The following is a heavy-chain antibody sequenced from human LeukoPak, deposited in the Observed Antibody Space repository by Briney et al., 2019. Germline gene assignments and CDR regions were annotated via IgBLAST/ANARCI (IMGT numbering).Heavy chain of an antibody. Sequence: GASVRLSCTASGYTFTGYDMHWVRQAPGQGLEWMGWINPNSGSTNYAQKFQGRVTITRDTSINTAYMEMSRLRSYDTAVYYCARDARSEQLVSNWFYPWGQGTLVTVSS. CDR2: INPNSGST. J-gene: IGHJ5*02. CDR1: GYTFTGYD. V-gene: IGHV1-2*02. CDR3: ARDARSEQLVSNWFYP. D-gene: IGHD6-6*01.